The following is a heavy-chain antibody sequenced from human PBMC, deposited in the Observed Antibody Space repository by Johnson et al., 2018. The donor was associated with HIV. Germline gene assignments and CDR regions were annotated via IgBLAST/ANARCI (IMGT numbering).Heavy chain of an antibody. CDR2: ISYDGITK. D-gene: IGHD3-22*01. CDR1: GFTFSTFA. Sequence: QVQLVESGGGVVQPGRSLRLSCAASGFTFSTFAIHWVRQAPGKGLDCVAVISYDGITKYYEDSVKGRFTISRDHSENTAFLQMHGLTVEDTAMYYCGRDYDYDNSDQSGIDVFDVWGQGTKVTVSS. CDR3: GRDYDYDNSDQSGIDVFDV. V-gene: IGHV3-30-3*01. J-gene: IGHJ3*01.